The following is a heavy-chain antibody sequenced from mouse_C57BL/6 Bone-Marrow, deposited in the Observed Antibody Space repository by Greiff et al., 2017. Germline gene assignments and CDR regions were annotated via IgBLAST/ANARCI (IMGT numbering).Heavy chain of an antibody. CDR1: GYSITSGYD. D-gene: IGHD2-3*01. J-gene: IGHJ2*01. CDR3: ARGGWLLLDY. Sequence: EVQLQESGPGMVKPSQSLSLTCTVTGYSITSGYDWHWLRHFPGNKLEWMGYISYSGSTNYNPSLKSRISITHDTSKNHFFLKLNSVTTEDTATYYCARGGWLLLDYWGQGTTLTVSS. V-gene: IGHV3-1*01. CDR2: ISYSGST.